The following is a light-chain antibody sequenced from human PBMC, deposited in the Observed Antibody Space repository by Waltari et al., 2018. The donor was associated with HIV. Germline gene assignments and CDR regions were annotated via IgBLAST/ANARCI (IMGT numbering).Light chain of an antibody. Sequence: QSALTQPASVSGSPGQSITISCIRTSSDVGSYNLVSWYQQHPGKAPKLMIYEGSKRPSGVSNRFSGSKSGNTASLTISGLQAEDEADYYCCSYAGSSTLVFGTGTKVTVL. V-gene: IGLV2-23*01. CDR2: EGS. CDR1: SSDVGSYNL. J-gene: IGLJ1*01. CDR3: CSYAGSSTLV.